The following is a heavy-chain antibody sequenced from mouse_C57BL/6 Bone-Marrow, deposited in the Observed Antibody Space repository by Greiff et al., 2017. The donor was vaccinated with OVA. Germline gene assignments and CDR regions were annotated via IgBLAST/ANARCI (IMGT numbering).Heavy chain of an antibody. D-gene: IGHD2-4*01. Sequence: VQGVESGPGLVAPSQSLSITCTVSGFSLTSYGVHWVRQPPGKGLEWLVVIWSGGSTTYNSALNSRLSISKDNSKRQVFLKRNSIQTDDTAMYYCARQYDWRLYDMDYWGQGTSVTVSS. V-gene: IGHV2-6-1*01. J-gene: IGHJ4*01. CDR3: ARQYDWRLYDMDY. CDR1: GFSLTSYG. CDR2: IWSGGST.